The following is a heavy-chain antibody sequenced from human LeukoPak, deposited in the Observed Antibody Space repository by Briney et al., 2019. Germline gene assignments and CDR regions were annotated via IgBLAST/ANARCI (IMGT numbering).Heavy chain of an antibody. CDR1: GFTFDDYA. CDR3: AKRVYGGNSYWYFDL. CDR2: INWSGTRT. Sequence: PGRSLRLSCLVSGFTFDDYAMNWVRHSPGKGLEWVSGINWSGTRTGYADSVKGRFAISRDNAKNTLYLQMNSLRAEDTAVYYCAKRVYGGNSYWYFDLWGRGTLVTVSS. V-gene: IGHV3-20*04. J-gene: IGHJ2*01. D-gene: IGHD4-23*01.